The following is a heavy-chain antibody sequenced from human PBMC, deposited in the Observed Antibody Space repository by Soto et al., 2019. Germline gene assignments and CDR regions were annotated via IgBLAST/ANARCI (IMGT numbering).Heavy chain of an antibody. CDR3: ARDYSRGWYSTFEY. CDR2: INAGNGNT. D-gene: IGHD6-19*01. V-gene: IGHV1-3*01. CDR1: GYTFTSYS. Sequence: ASVKVSCKASGYTFTSYSMHWVRQAPGQRLEWMGWINAGNGNTKYSQKFQGRVTITRDTSASTAYMELSSLRSEDTAVYYCARDYSRGWYSTFEYWGQGTLVTVSS. J-gene: IGHJ4*02.